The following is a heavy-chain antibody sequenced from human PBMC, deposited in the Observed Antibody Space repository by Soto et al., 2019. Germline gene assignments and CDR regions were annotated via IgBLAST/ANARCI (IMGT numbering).Heavy chain of an antibody. CDR1: GGTFSSYA. J-gene: IGHJ6*02. V-gene: IGHV1-69*12. CDR2: IIPIFGTA. D-gene: IGHD2-15*01. CDR3: ARHPGGRGYYYGMDV. Sequence: QVQLVQSGAEVKKPGSSVKISCKASGGTFSSYAISWVRHAPGQGLEWMGGIIPIFGTANYAQKFQGRVTITADESTSTDHMELSSLRSEDTAEYYCARHPGGRGYYYGMDVWGQGTTVPGSS.